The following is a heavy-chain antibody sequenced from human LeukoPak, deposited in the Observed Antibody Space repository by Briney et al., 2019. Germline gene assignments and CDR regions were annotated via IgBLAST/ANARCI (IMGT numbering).Heavy chain of an antibody. D-gene: IGHD3-22*01. CDR3: AEGYYDSSGYPRPFDY. V-gene: IGHV4-39*07. CDR2: IYYSGST. Sequence: SETLSLTCTVSGGSISSSSYYWGWIRQPPGKGLEWIGSIYYSGSTYYNPSLKSRVTISVDTSKNQFSLKLSSVTAADTAVYYCAEGYYDSSGYPRPFDYWGQGTLVTVSS. J-gene: IGHJ4*02. CDR1: GGSISSSSYY.